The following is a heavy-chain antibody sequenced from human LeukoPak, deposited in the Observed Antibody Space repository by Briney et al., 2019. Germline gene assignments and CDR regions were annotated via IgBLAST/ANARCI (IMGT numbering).Heavy chain of an antibody. Sequence: SGGSLRLSCAASGFTFSSFWMSWVRQAPGKGPEWVASIKQDGSEKYYVDSVKGRFTISRDNAKNSVYLQMNSLRAEDTAVYYCASSLSGYGATFDYWGQGTLVTVSS. J-gene: IGHJ4*02. D-gene: IGHD5-12*01. CDR1: GFTFSSFW. V-gene: IGHV3-7*01. CDR3: ASSLSGYGATFDY. CDR2: IKQDGSEK.